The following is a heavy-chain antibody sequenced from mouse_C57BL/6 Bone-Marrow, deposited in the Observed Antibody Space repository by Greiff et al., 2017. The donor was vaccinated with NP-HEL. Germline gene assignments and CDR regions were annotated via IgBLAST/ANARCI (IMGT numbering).Heavy chain of an antibody. CDR2: IDPSDSYT. Sequence: QVQLQQPGAELVKPGASVKLSCKASGYTFTSYWMQWVKQRPGQGLEWIGEIDPSDSYTNYNQKFKGKATLTVETSSSTAYMQLSSLTSEDSAVYYCASGDYYAMDYWGQGTSVTVSS. CDR3: ASGDYYAMDY. V-gene: IGHV1-50*01. J-gene: IGHJ4*01. CDR1: GYTFTSYW.